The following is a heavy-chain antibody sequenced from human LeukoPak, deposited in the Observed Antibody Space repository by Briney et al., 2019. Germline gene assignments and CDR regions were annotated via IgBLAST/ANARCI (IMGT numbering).Heavy chain of an antibody. CDR2: FDPEDGET. J-gene: IGHJ6*03. D-gene: IGHD3-10*01. CDR1: GYTLTELS. Sequence: GASVKVSCKVSGYTLTELSMHWVRQAPGKGLEWMGGFDPEDGETIYAQKFQGRVTITADESTSTAYMELSSLRSEDTAVYYCARDLTDHYYGRDYYYYMDVWGKGTTVTISS. V-gene: IGHV1-24*01. CDR3: ARDLTDHYYGRDYYYYMDV.